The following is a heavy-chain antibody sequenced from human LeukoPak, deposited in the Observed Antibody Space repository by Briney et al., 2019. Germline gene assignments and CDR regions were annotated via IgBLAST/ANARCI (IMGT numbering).Heavy chain of an antibody. CDR1: GGTFSSYA. V-gene: IGHV1-69*04. CDR2: IIPILGIA. CDR3: VRGILSDDTLTGP. J-gene: IGHJ5*02. Sequence: SVKVSCKASGGTFSSYAISWVRQAPGQGLEWMGRIIPILGIANYAQKFQGRVTMTTDTSTSTAYMELRSLTSDDTAVYYCVRGILSDDTLTGPWGQGTLVTVSS. D-gene: IGHD3-9*01.